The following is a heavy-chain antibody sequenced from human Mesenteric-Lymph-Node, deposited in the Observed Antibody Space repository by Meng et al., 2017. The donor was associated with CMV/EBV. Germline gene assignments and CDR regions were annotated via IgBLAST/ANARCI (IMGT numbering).Heavy chain of an antibody. CDR2: IHYSGSGGSA. CDR3: ARVGPSFSNIIYYYSLDV. Sequence: SETLSLTCTVSGGSTSSYYWSWIRQPPGKGLEWIGYIHYSGSGGSASYSPSLKSRVSISVDTSKKQFSLQLTSVTAADTAVYYCARVGPSFSNIIYYYSLDVWGQGTTVTVSS. CDR1: GGSTSSYY. J-gene: IGHJ6*02. D-gene: IGHD2/OR15-2a*01. V-gene: IGHV4-59*01.